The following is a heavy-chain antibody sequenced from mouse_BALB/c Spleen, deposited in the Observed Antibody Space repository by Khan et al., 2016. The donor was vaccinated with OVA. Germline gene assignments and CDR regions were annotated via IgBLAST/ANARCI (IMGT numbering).Heavy chain of an antibody. Sequence: QVQLQQSGAELARPGASVRMSCKASGYTFTSNTMHWVKQSPGQGLEWIGYINPRSGYTNYNQNFKDKATLTADRSSSTAYMQLSSLTSEDSAVYYCARRTTGYTMDSWGQGTSVTVYS. CDR1: GYTFTSNT. CDR3: ARRTTGYTMDS. V-gene: IGHV1-4*01. CDR2: INPRSGYT. D-gene: IGHD2-14*01. J-gene: IGHJ4*01.